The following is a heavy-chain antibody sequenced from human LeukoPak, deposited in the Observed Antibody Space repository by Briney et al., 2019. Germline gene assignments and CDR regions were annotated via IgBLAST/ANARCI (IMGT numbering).Heavy chain of an antibody. J-gene: IGHJ6*03. CDR3: AKGGNYYGSGTYIYYNYYMDV. CDR2: FGGSGDST. V-gene: IGHV3-23*01. CDR1: GFTFSSYA. D-gene: IGHD3-10*01. Sequence: GGSLRLSXAASGFTFSSYAVNWVRQAPGKGLEWVSVFGGSGDSTYYADSVKGRFTISRDNSKNTLYLQMNSLRAEDTAVYYCAKGGNYYGSGTYIYYNYYMDVWGKGTTVTVSS.